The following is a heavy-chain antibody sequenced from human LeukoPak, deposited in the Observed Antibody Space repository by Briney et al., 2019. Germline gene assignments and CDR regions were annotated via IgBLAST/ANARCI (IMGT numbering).Heavy chain of an antibody. D-gene: IGHD6-13*01. CDR1: GDSISSGSYY. CDR2: IYYSGST. V-gene: IGHV4-39*07. CDR3: ARSYSSSRFIMDV. J-gene: IGHJ6*04. Sequence: PSQTLSLTCTVSGDSISSGSYYWGWIRQPPGKGLEWIGSIYYSGSTYYDSSLKSRVTITVDTSKNQFSLKLSSVTAADTAVYYCARSYSSSRFIMDVWGKGTTVTISS.